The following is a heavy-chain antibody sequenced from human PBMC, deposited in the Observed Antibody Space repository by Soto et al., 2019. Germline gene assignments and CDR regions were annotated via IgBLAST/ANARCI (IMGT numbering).Heavy chain of an antibody. Sequence: GGSLRLSCTASGFTFSSHSTNWVRQAPGKGLEWVSAISGSGGSTYYADSVKGRFTISRDNSKNTLYLQMNSLRAEDTAVYYCAKELYSSGKSYYFDYWGQGTLVTVSS. D-gene: IGHD6-25*01. CDR2: ISGSGGST. CDR1: GFTFSSHS. CDR3: AKELYSSGKSYYFDY. V-gene: IGHV3-23*01. J-gene: IGHJ4*02.